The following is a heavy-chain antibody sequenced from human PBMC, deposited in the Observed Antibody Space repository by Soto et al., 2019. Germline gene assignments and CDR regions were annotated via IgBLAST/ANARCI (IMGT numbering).Heavy chain of an antibody. CDR1: GYTFTGYY. J-gene: IGHJ6*02. Sequence: GASVKVSCKASGYTFTGYYMHWVRQAPGQGLEWMGWINPNSGGTNYAQKFQGWVTMTRDTSICTAYMELSRLRSDDTAVYYCARQLRPPNGRYGMDVWGQGTTVTVSS. CDR2: INPNSGGT. D-gene: IGHD3-3*01. CDR3: ARQLRPPNGRYGMDV. V-gene: IGHV1-2*04.